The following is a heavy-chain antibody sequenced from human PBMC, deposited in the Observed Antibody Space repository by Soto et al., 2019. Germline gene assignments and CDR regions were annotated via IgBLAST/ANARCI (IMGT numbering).Heavy chain of an antibody. CDR2: ISYDGSNK. CDR1: GFTFSSYA. V-gene: IGHV3-30-3*01. Sequence: GGSLRLSCAASGFTFSSYAMHWVRQAPGKGLEWVAVISYDGSNKYYADSVKGRFTISRDNSKNTLYLQMNSLRAEDTAVYYCARDYRREWLAYYYYGMDVWGQGTTVTVSS. D-gene: IGHD6-19*01. CDR3: ARDYRREWLAYYYYGMDV. J-gene: IGHJ6*02.